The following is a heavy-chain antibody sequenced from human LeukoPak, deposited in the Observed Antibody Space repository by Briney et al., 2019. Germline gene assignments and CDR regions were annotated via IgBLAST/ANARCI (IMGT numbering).Heavy chain of an antibody. V-gene: IGHV4-34*01. CDR2: INHSGST. Sequence: RLSETLSLTCAVYGGSFSGYYWSWIRQPPGKGLEWIGEINHSGSTNYNPSLKSRVTISVDTSKNQFSLKLSSVTAADTAVYYCARDRHSSSSRIDYWGQGTLVTVSS. CDR3: ARDRHSSSSRIDY. D-gene: IGHD6-6*01. J-gene: IGHJ4*02. CDR1: GGSFSGYY.